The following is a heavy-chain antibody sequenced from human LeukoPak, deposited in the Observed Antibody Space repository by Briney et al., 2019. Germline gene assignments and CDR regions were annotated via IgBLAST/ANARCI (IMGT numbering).Heavy chain of an antibody. CDR2: ISSSSSYI. CDR3: ARDLTGYSSGWLVY. V-gene: IGHV3-21*01. CDR1: GFTFSSYA. J-gene: IGHJ4*02. D-gene: IGHD6-19*01. Sequence: GGSLRLSCVASGFTFSSYAINWVRQAPGKGLEWVSSISSSSSYIYYADSVKGRFTISRDNAKNSLYLQMNSLRAEDTAVYYCARDLTGYSSGWLVYWGQGTLVTVSS.